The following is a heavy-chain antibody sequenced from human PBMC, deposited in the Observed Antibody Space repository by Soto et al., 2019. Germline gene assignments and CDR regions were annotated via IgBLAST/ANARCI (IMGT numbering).Heavy chain of an antibody. CDR1: GNTFTSYD. CDR2: INPNSGHI. Sequence: ASVKVSCKASGNTFTSYDINWVRQATGHGLEWMGWINPNSGHIGYAQKFQGRVTMTRDTAIRTAYMEVSRLRSDDTAVYYCARGRASGSYYLLDYWGQGTLVTVSS. J-gene: IGHJ4*01. D-gene: IGHD3-10*01. V-gene: IGHV1-8*01. CDR3: ARGRASGSYYLLDY.